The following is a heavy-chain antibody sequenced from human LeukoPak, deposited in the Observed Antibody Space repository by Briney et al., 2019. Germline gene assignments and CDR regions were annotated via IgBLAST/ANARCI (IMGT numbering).Heavy chain of an antibody. J-gene: IGHJ6*02. D-gene: IGHD3-10*01. CDR2: INPNSGGT. CDR1: GYTFTGYY. Sequence: ASVKVSCKASGYTFTGYYIHWVRQAPGQGLGWMGWINPNSGGTNYAQKFQGRVTMTRDTSISTAYMELSRLRSDDTAVYYCARLYRPPRYYGSGSYYYYGMDVWGQGTTVTVSS. V-gene: IGHV1-2*02. CDR3: ARLYRPPRYYGSGSYYYYGMDV.